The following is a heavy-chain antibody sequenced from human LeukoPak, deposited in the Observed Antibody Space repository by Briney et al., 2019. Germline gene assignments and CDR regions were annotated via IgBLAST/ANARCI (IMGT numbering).Heavy chain of an antibody. Sequence: PSETLSLPCTVSGYSISSGYYWGWIRQPPGKGLEWIGSIYHSGSTYYNPSLKSRVTVSVDTSKNQFSLKLSSVTAADTAVYYCARRSGSGYYYFDYWGQGTLVTVSS. J-gene: IGHJ4*02. CDR2: IYHSGST. V-gene: IGHV4-38-2*02. CDR1: GYSISSGYY. D-gene: IGHD3-3*01. CDR3: ARRSGSGYYYFDY.